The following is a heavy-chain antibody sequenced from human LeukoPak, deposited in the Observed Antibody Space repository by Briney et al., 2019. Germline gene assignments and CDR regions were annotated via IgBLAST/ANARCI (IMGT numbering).Heavy chain of an antibody. J-gene: IGHJ4*02. CDR3: ARGRVAYSAYYFDY. V-gene: IGHV4-59*01. CDR2: IYYTGNT. D-gene: IGHD2-15*01. CDR1: GDSITNYF. Sequence: PSETLSLTCTVSGDSITNYFWSWIRQPPGKGLEWIGYIYYTGNTNYTPSLKSRVTISVDTSTNQFSLRLRSVTAADTAVYYCARGRVAYSAYYFDYWGRGTLVTVSS.